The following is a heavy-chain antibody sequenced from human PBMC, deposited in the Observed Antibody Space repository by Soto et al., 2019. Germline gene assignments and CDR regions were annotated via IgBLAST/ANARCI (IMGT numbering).Heavy chain of an antibody. J-gene: IGHJ6*02. CDR2: ISYDGSNK. CDR3: ARDYYRFNSGYGFSMDV. CDR1: GFTFSSYA. Sequence: QVQLVESGGGVVQPGRSLRLSCAASGFTFSSYAMHWVRQAPGKGLEWVAVISYDGSNKYYADSVMGRFTISRDNSKNTVYLQMNSLRAEDTAVYYCARDYYRFNSGYGFSMDVWGQGTTVTVSS. V-gene: IGHV3-30-3*01. D-gene: IGHD5-12*01.